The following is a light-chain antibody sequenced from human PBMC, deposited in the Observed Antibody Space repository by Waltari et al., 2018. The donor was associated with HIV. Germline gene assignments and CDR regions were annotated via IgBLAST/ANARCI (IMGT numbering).Light chain of an antibody. J-gene: IGLJ3*02. CDR2: SNN. CDR3: STWEVSLKGYWV. V-gene: IGLV1-44*01. CDR1: SSNIGSNN. Sequence: QSVLTQPPSASGTPGQRVTISCSGSSSNIGSNNVNWYQQVPGTAPKLLLYSNNQRPAGVPDRFAGSKSGTSASLAIGGLQSEDEADYYCSTWEVSLKGYWVFGGGTKLTVL.